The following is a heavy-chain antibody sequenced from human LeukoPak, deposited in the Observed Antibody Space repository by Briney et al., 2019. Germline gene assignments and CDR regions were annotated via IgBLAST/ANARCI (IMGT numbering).Heavy chain of an antibody. D-gene: IGHD1-26*01. Sequence: GGSLRLSCAASGFTFSSYWMSWVRQAPGKGLEWVANIKQDGSEKHYVDSVKGRFTISRDNAKNSLYLQMNSLRAEDTAAYHCAHSGSYHDYWGQGTLVTVSS. J-gene: IGHJ4*02. CDR2: IKQDGSEK. CDR1: GFTFSSYW. CDR3: AHSGSYHDY. V-gene: IGHV3-7*01.